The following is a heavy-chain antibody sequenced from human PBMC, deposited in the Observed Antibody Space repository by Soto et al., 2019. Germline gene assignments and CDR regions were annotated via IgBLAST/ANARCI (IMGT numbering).Heavy chain of an antibody. CDR2: ISGSGGST. V-gene: IGHV3-23*01. D-gene: IGHD6-13*01. Sequence: EVQLLESEGGLVQPGGSLRLSCAASGFTFSSYAMSWVRQAPGKGLEWVSAISGSGGSTYYADSVKGRFTISRDNSKNTLYLQMNSLRAEDTAVYYCAKGVRVRGRSQPDYYYYYGMDVWGQGTTVTVSS. J-gene: IGHJ6*02. CDR3: AKGVRVRGRSQPDYYYYYGMDV. CDR1: GFTFSSYA.